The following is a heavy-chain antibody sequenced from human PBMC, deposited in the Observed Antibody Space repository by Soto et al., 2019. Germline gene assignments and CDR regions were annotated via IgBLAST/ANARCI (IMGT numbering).Heavy chain of an antibody. CDR3: AREEGGYYGSGRNYYYGMDV. D-gene: IGHD3-10*01. CDR2: TYYRSKWYN. V-gene: IGHV6-1*01. CDR1: GDSVSSNSAA. Sequence: HSQTLSLTCAISGDSVSSNSAAWNWIRQSPSRGLEWLGRTYYRSKWYNDYAVSVKSRITINPDTSKNQFSLQLNSVTPEDTAVYYCAREEGGYYGSGRNYYYGMDVWGQGTTVTVSS. J-gene: IGHJ6*02.